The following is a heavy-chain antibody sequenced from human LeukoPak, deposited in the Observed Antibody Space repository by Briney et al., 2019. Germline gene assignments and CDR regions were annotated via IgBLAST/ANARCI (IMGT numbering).Heavy chain of an antibody. V-gene: IGHV3-23*01. CDR1: GFIFGSFS. D-gene: IGHD2-15*01. CDR2: ISGSGDGT. Sequence: PGGSLRLSCEASGFIFGSFSMSWVRQAPGKGQELVSGISGSGDGTHYADPVKGRFTISRDNSKTTLYLQMSSLRADDTAVYYCARDTISCSGGTCYENWFDPWGQGTLVTVSS. CDR3: ARDTISCSGGTCYENWFDP. J-gene: IGHJ5*02.